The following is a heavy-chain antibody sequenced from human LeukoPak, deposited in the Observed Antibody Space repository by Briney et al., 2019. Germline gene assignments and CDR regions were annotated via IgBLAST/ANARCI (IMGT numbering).Heavy chain of an antibody. D-gene: IGHD2-21*02. J-gene: IGHJ3*02. Sequence: SETLSLTCTVSARSVSSGSYYWSWIRQPPGKGLEWIGYIYYSGSTNYNPSLKSRVTISVDTSKNQFSLKLSSVTAADTAVYYCARFCGGDCYSAVHAFDIWGQGTMVTVSS. CDR3: ARFCGGDCYSAVHAFDI. CDR2: IYYSGST. V-gene: IGHV4-61*01. CDR1: ARSVSSGSYY.